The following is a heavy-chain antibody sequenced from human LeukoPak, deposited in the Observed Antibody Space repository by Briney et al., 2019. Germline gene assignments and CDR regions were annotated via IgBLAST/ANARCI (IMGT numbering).Heavy chain of an antibody. D-gene: IGHD6-19*01. J-gene: IGHJ6*03. CDR3: ARVGSGWFWYMDV. Sequence: SETLSLTCAVYGGSFSGYYWSWIRQPPGKGLEWIGEINRSGSTNYNPSLRSRVTISVDTSKNQFSLKVSSVTAADTAVYYCARVGSGWFWYMDVWGKGTTVTVSS. CDR1: GGSFSGYY. V-gene: IGHV4-34*01. CDR2: INRSGST.